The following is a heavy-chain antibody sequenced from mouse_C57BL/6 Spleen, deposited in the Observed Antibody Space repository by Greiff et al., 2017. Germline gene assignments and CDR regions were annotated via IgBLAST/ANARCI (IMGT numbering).Heavy chain of an antibody. CDR1: GYTFTSYW. Sequence: QVQLKQPGAELVRPGSSVKLSCKASGYTFTSYWMHWVKPRPIQGLEWIGNIDPSDSETHYNQKFKDKATLTVDKSSSTAYMQLSSLTSEDSAVYYCARGGTVVATRAMDYWGQGTSVTVSS. J-gene: IGHJ4*01. CDR2: IDPSDSET. V-gene: IGHV1-52*01. D-gene: IGHD1-1*01. CDR3: ARGGTVVATRAMDY.